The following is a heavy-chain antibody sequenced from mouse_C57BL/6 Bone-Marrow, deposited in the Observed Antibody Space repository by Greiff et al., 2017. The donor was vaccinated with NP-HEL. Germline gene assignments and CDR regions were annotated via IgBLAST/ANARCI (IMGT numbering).Heavy chain of an antibody. CDR2: INPNNGGT. Sequence: VQLQQSGPELVKPGASVKIPCKASGYTFTDYNMDWVKQSHGKSLEWIGDINPNNGGTIYNQKFKGKATLTVGKSSSTAYMELRSLTSEDTAVYYCARQTLLSYSNYYFDYWGQGTTLTVSS. V-gene: IGHV1-18*01. CDR1: GYTFTDYN. J-gene: IGHJ2*01. D-gene: IGHD2-5*01. CDR3: ARQTLLSYSNYYFDY.